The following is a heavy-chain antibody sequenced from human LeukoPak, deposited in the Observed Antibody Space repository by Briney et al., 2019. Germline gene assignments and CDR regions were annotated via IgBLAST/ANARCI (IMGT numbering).Heavy chain of an antibody. CDR3: ARHDPVGHFLRGMDV. Sequence: SETLSLTCAISGGSINGYYWSWSRQPPGRGLEWIGYIYLMGNTIYNASLRSRVTMSLDVSKNQVSLDLTSVTAADSAVYYCARHDPVGHFLRGMDVWGQGTTVTVSS. J-gene: IGHJ6*02. V-gene: IGHV4-59*08. CDR2: IYLMGNT. CDR1: GGSINGYY. D-gene: IGHD2/OR15-2a*01.